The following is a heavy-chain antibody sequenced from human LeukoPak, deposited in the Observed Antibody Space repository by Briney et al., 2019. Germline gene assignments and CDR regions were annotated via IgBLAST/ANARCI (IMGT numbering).Heavy chain of an antibody. J-gene: IGHJ2*01. CDR1: GFTFSSYS. CDR3: ARGGSTSVFDL. Sequence: GGSLRLSCAASGFTFSSYSMNWVRQAPGEGLEWVSSISSSSSYIYYADSVKGRFTISRDNSKNTLYLQMNSLRSDDTAVYYCARGGSTSVFDLWGRGTLVTVSS. V-gene: IGHV3-21*04. D-gene: IGHD2-2*01. CDR2: ISSSSSYI.